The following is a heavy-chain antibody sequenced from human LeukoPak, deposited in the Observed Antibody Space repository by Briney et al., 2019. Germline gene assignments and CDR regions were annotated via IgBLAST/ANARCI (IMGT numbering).Heavy chain of an antibody. CDR1: GGSFSSSSYY. CDR3: ARHSGMTTVTAYLDG. CDR2: IYYSGDT. V-gene: IGHV4-39*01. J-gene: IGHJ4*02. Sequence: PSETLSLTCTVSGGSFSSSSYYWGWIRQPPGKGLEWIGSIYYSGDTYYNPSLKSRVTISVDTSKNQFSLKLSSVTAADTAVYYCARHSGMTTVTAYLDGWGQGTLVTVSS. D-gene: IGHD4-17*01.